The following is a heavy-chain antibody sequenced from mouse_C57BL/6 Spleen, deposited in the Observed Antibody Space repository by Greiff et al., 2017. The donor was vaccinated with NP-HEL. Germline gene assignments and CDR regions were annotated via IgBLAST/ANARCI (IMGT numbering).Heavy chain of an antibody. CDR1: GYSITSGYY. Sequence: DVQLQESGPGLVKPSQSLSLTCSVTGYSITSGYYWNWIRQFPGNKLEWMGYISYDGSNNYNPSLKNRISITRDTSKNQFFLKLNSVTTEDTATYYCARLTGTVFDYWGQGTTLTVSS. J-gene: IGHJ2*01. V-gene: IGHV3-6*01. D-gene: IGHD4-1*01. CDR3: ARLTGTVFDY. CDR2: ISYDGSN.